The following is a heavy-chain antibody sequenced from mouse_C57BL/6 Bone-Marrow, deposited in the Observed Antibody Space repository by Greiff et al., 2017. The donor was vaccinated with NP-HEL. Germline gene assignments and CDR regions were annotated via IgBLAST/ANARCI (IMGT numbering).Heavy chain of an antibody. V-gene: IGHV1-55*01. J-gene: IGHJ4*01. CDR3: ARGVTTVVAPLDY. Sequence: QVQLQQPGAELVKPGASVKMSCKASGYTFTSYWITWAKQRPGQGLEWIGDIYPGSGSTNYNEKFKSKATLTVDTSSSTAYMQLSSLTSEDSAVYYCARGVTTVVAPLDYWGQGTSVTVSS. CDR2: IYPGSGST. D-gene: IGHD1-1*01. CDR1: GYTFTSYW.